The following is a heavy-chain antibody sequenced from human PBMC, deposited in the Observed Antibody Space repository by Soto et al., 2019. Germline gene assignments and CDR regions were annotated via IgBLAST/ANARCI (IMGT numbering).Heavy chain of an antibody. D-gene: IGHD6-6*01. CDR2: IHYSGST. V-gene: IGHV4-59*01. Sequence: PSETLSLTCTVSGGSISNYYWSWIRQAPGKGLEWIGYIHYSGSTNYNPALKSRVTISVDPSKSQFSLRLSSVTAADTAVYYCAGGKAARTSHYKYYGMDVWGQGTKVTVSS. CDR1: GGSISNYY. CDR3: AGGKAARTSHYKYYGMDV. J-gene: IGHJ6*01.